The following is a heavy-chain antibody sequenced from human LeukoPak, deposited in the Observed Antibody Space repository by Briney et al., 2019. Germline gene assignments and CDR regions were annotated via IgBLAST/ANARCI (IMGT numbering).Heavy chain of an antibody. CDR2: VFYSGST. CDR3: ARHGRNSGGPNY. CDR1: GGSITSFY. V-gene: IGHV4-59*08. J-gene: IGHJ4*02. D-gene: IGHD6-19*01. Sequence: PSETLSLTCTVSGGSITSFYWSWIRQPPGKGLEWMGYVFYSGSTNYNPSLKSRVNISVTTSKSQFSLNLRSVTAADTARYYCARHGRNSGGPNYGGQGTMVTVSS.